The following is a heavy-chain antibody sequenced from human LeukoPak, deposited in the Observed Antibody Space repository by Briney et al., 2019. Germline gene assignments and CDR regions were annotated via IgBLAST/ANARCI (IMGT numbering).Heavy chain of an antibody. J-gene: IGHJ6*02. D-gene: IGHD6-13*01. CDR1: GVSISSYY. Sequence: SETLSLTCTVSGVSISSYYWSWIRQPAGKGLEWIGRIYTSWSTNYIPSPTSRVTMSVDTSKNQFSLKLSSVTAADTAVYYCARDEQQLVPRGMDVWGQGTTVTVSS. V-gene: IGHV4-4*07. CDR3: ARDEQQLVPRGMDV. CDR2: IYTSWST.